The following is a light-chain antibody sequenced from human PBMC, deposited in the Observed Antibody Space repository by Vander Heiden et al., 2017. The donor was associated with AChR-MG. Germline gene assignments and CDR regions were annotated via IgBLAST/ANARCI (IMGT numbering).Light chain of an antibody. CDR1: QSLLHTHGSNF. CDR2: LGS. Sequence: DFVLTQSPVSLSVTPGEPASISCRSSQSLLHTHGSNFMDWYLQKPGQSPQLLIYLGSNRASGVPERFSGSGSGTDFTLKINRVEAEDVGVYYCRQTLLTPWTFGRGTKVEIK. CDR3: RQTLLTPWT. V-gene: IGKV2-28*01. J-gene: IGKJ1*01.